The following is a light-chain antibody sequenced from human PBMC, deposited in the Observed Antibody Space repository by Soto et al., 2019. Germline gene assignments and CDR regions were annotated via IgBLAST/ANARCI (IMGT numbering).Light chain of an antibody. CDR1: QGINSW. J-gene: IGKJ1*01. CDR2: AAS. Sequence: DIQMTQSPSSVSASVGDRVTMTCRASQGINSWLAWYQQKPGKAPKLLIYAASNLQSGVPSRFSGSGSGTDFTLTISSLQPKDFATYYCQQYNSYSWTFGQGTKVDIK. CDR3: QQYNSYSWT. V-gene: IGKV1D-16*01.